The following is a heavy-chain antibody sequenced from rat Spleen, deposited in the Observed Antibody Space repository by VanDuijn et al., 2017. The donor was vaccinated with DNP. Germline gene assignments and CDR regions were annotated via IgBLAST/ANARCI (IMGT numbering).Heavy chain of an antibody. CDR2: IGSPAYAP. Sequence: EVQLVESGGGLVQPGRSLKLSCAASGFTFSAYYMAWVRQAPAKGLEWVAYIGSPAYAPYYTDSVKGRFTISRDNAKSTLDLQMDSLRSEDTATYYCATGTFAYWGQGTLVTVSS. J-gene: IGHJ3*01. CDR1: GFTFSAYY. V-gene: IGHV5-27*01. CDR3: ATGTFAY.